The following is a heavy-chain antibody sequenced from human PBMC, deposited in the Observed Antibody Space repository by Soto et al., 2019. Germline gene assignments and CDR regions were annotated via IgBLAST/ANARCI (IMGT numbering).Heavy chain of an antibody. J-gene: IGHJ5*02. CDR2: VYSGGGT. CDR3: ARERTSSWDNWFDP. Sequence: PSEILSLTCTVSGASISGSYWTWIRQPPEKGLEWIGFVYSGGGTNYNPSLKSRVTMSVDTSKNQFSLKLNSVTAADTAVYYCARERTSSWDNWFDPWGQGILVTVSS. D-gene: IGHD6-13*01. CDR1: GASISGSY. V-gene: IGHV4-59*12.